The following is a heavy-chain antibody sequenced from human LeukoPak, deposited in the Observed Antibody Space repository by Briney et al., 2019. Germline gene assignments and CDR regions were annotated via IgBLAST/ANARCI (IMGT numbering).Heavy chain of an antibody. J-gene: IGHJ4*02. V-gene: IGHV4-31*03. CDR1: GGSISSGGYY. Sequence: SQTLSLTCTVSGGSISSGGYYWSWIRQHPGRGLEWIEYIYYSGSTYYNPSLKSRVTISVDTSKNHFSLKLSSVTAADTAVYYCARGRLLLSGYFDYWGQGTLVTVSS. CDR2: IYYSGST. D-gene: IGHD3-22*01. CDR3: ARGRLLLSGYFDY.